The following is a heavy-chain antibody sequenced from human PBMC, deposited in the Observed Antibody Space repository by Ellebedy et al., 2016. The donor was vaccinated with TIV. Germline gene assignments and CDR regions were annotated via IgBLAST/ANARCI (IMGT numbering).Heavy chain of an antibody. CDR2: ITAYNDNT. Sequence: ASVKVSXKASGYTFTRYGISWVRQAPGQGLEWMGWITAYNDNTKYAQKLQGRVTITGDTSASTVYMELSSLKSDDTALYYCTTVPAAMVGGRGGAFHLWGLGTMVTVSS. V-gene: IGHV1-18*01. D-gene: IGHD2-2*01. CDR3: TTVPAAMVGGRGGAFHL. CDR1: GYTFTRYG. J-gene: IGHJ3*01.